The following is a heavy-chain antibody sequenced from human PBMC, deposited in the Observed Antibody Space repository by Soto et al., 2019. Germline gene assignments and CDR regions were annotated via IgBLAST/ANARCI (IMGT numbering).Heavy chain of an antibody. J-gene: IGHJ6*02. D-gene: IGHD3-10*01. CDR1: GYTFTGYY. CDR3: ARDPHYGSGSYGMDV. Sequence: GASVKVSCKASGYTFTGYYMHWARQAPGQGLEWMGWINPNSGGTNYAQKFQGWVTMTRDTSISTAYMELSRLRSDDTAVYYCARDPHYGSGSYGMDVWGQGTTVTVSS. CDR2: INPNSGGT. V-gene: IGHV1-2*04.